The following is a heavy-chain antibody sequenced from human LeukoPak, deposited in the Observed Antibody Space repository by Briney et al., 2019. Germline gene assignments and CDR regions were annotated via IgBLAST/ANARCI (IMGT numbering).Heavy chain of an antibody. J-gene: IGHJ4*02. Sequence: WASVKVSCKASGYTFTGYYVHWVRQAPGQGLEWMGWISPDSGGTNYAQKFQGRVTMTRDSSISTAYMELSRLRSDDMAVYYCARMYYYGSGSYFAFDYWGQGTLVTVSS. V-gene: IGHV1-2*02. D-gene: IGHD3-10*01. CDR3: ARMYYYGSGSYFAFDY. CDR1: GYTFTGYY. CDR2: ISPDSGGT.